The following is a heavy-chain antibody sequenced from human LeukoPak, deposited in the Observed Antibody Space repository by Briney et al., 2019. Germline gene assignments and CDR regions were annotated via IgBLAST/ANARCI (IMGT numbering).Heavy chain of an antibody. V-gene: IGHV3-7*01. CDR1: EFTFSTYW. CDR2: IKQDGSEK. Sequence: PGGSLRLSCVASEFTFSTYWMSWVRQAPGKGLEWVANIKQDGSEKYSVDSVRRRFTISRDNAKNSLYLQMNSLRVKDTAVYYCAREVGWHFDLWGRGTLVTVSS. CDR3: AREVGWHFDL. J-gene: IGHJ2*01. D-gene: IGHD1-26*01.